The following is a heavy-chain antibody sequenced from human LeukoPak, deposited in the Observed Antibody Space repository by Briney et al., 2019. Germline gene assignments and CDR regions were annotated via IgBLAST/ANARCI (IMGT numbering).Heavy chain of an antibody. Sequence: GGSLRLSCAASGFTFSSYTMSWVRQAPGKGLEWVSAISGSGGSTYYADSVKGRFTISRDNSKDTLYLQMNSLRAEDTAVYYCAKDSGRGFDPWGQGTLVTVSS. J-gene: IGHJ5*02. CDR1: GFTFSSYT. CDR2: ISGSGGST. V-gene: IGHV3-23*01. CDR3: AKDSGRGFDP. D-gene: IGHD7-27*01.